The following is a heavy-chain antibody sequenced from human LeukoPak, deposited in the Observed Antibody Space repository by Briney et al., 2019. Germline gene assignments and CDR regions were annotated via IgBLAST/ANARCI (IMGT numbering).Heavy chain of an antibody. D-gene: IGHD1-26*01. V-gene: IGHV4-38-2*02. J-gene: IGHJ4*02. CDR3: ARGELG. CDR2: IYYSGST. Sequence: SETLSLTCTVSGYSISSGYYWGWIRQPPGKGLEWIGSIYYSGSTYYNPSLKSRVTISVDTSKNQFSLKLSSVTAADTAVYYCARGELGWGQGTLVTVSS. CDR1: GYSISSGYY.